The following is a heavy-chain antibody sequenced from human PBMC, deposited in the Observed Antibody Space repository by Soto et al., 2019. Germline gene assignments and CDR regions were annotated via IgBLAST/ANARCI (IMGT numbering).Heavy chain of an antibody. Sequence: QVQLQQWGAGLLKPSETLSLTCAVYGGSFSGYYWSWIRQPPGKGLEWIGEINHSGSTNYNPSLKSLAPTSVDKSKTQFPLKLRSGTAADTAVYYCARARPVLLWFGGGDWFDPWGQGTLVTVSS. CDR1: GGSFSGYY. CDR2: INHSGST. V-gene: IGHV4-34*01. D-gene: IGHD3-10*01. J-gene: IGHJ5*02. CDR3: ARARPVLLWFGGGDWFDP.